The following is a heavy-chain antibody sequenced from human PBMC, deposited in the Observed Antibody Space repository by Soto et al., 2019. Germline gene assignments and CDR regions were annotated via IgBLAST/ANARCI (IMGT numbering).Heavy chain of an antibody. V-gene: IGHV1-3*01. CDR1: GYTFTSYA. D-gene: IGHD6-13*01. J-gene: IGHJ4*02. Sequence: ASVKVSCKASGYTFTSYAMHWVRQAPGQRLEWMGWINAGNGNTKYSQKFQGRVTITRDTSASTAYMELSSLRSEDTAVYYCARLFRIAAAECFDYWGQGTLVTVSS. CDR2: INAGNGNT. CDR3: ARLFRIAAAECFDY.